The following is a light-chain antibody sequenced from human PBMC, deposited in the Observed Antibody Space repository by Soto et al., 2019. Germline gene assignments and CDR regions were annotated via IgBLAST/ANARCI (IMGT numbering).Light chain of an antibody. J-gene: IGLJ2*01. CDR1: SCNVGSSH. Sequence: QSVLTQPPSASGTPGQGVTISCSGSSCNVGSSHVDWYHQLPRTAPTLLIYSNNQQPSGVPDRFSGSKSGASASLAITALQDEEEAAYYCQSYDTSLSALVFGAGTKLTVL. CDR2: SNN. V-gene: IGLV1-44*01. CDR3: QSYDTSLSALV.